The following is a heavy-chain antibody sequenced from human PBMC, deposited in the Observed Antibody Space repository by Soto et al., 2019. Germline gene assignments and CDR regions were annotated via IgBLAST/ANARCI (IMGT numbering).Heavy chain of an antibody. CDR2: INPNSGGT. CDR3: ARDVLGIVGATTAFDI. Sequence: ASVKVSCKASGYTFTGYYMHWLRQAPGQGLEWMGWINPNSGGTNYAQKFQGWVTMTRDTSISTAYMELSRLRSDDTAVYYCARDVLGIVGATTAFDIWGQGTMVTVSS. J-gene: IGHJ3*02. CDR1: GYTFTGYY. D-gene: IGHD1-26*01. V-gene: IGHV1-2*04.